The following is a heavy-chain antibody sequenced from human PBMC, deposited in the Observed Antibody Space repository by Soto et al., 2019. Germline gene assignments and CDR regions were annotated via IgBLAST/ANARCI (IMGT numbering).Heavy chain of an antibody. D-gene: IGHD6-13*01. Sequence: ASVKVSCKASGYTLTGYYMHWVRQAPGQGLEWMGWINPNSGGTNYAQKFQGWVTMTRDTSISTAYMELSRLRSDDTAVYYCARDRAVGSSSWYYYGMDVWGQGTTVTVS. CDR3: ARDRAVGSSSWYYYGMDV. CDR1: GYTLTGYY. J-gene: IGHJ6*02. V-gene: IGHV1-2*04. CDR2: INPNSGGT.